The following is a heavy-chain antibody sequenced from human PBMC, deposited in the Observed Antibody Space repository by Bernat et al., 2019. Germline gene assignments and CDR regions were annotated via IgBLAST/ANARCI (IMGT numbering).Heavy chain of an antibody. V-gene: IGHV4-34*01. D-gene: IGHD5-18*01. CDR1: GGSFSGYY. Sequence: QVQLQQWGAGLLKPSETLSLTCAVYGGSFSGYYWSWIRQPPGKGLEWIGEINHSGSTNYNPSLKSRVTISVDTSKNQFSLKLSSVTAADTAVYYCARGGYSYGSPRIFDYWGQGTLSTVAS. CDR3: ARGGYSYGSPRIFDY. J-gene: IGHJ4*02. CDR2: INHSGST.